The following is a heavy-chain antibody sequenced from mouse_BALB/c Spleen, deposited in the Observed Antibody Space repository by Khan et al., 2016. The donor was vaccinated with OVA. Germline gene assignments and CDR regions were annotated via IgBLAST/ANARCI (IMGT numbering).Heavy chain of an antibody. D-gene: IGHD2-4*01. CDR3: AREGLRGVGLDY. Sequence: QVQLQQSGPELVKPGAFVKISCKASGYTFTRYNLNWVKQRPGQGLAWIGWLYPGDGAPKYTENFKAKATLTADKSSTTAYMQLCSLTSENSAVYCCAREGLRGVGLDYGGQRTSVTVSS. CDR1: GYTFTRYN. CDR2: LYPGDGAP. J-gene: IGHJ4*01. V-gene: IGHV1S56*01.